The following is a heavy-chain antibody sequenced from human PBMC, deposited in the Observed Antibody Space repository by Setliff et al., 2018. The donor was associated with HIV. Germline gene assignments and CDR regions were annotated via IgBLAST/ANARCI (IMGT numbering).Heavy chain of an antibody. Sequence: PSETLSLTCTVSGGSMNIHYWSWIRQPPGKGLEWIGSIYYSGSTNYNPSLKSRVTISVDTSKNQFSLKLSSVTAADTAVYYCARSLGTIWGYDYWGQGTLVTVSS. D-gene: IGHD3-9*01. V-gene: IGHV4-59*11. J-gene: IGHJ4*02. CDR3: ARSLGTIWGYDY. CDR1: GGSMNIHY. CDR2: IYYSGST.